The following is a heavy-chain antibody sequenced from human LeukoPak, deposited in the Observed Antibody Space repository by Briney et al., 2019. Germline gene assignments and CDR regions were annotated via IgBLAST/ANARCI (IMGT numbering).Heavy chain of an antibody. Sequence: GGSLRLSCAAPGFIFIGYGMHWVRQAPGKGPEWVAFIRPDGHNKYYADSVKGRFMISRDNSKNTVDLQMNSLRGKATAMYSCAKEGAASWDIDVWGKGTTVTVSS. V-gene: IGHV3-30*02. CDR1: GFIFIGYG. CDR2: IRPDGHNK. J-gene: IGHJ6*03. CDR3: AKEGAASWDIDV. D-gene: IGHD2-21*01.